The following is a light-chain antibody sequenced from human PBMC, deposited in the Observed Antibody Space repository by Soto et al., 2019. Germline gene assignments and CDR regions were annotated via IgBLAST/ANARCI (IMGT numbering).Light chain of an antibody. CDR2: EVS. J-gene: IGLJ3*02. Sequence: QSVLTQPASVSGSPGQSITISCTGSRNDISAYDSVSWYQQHPDKAPKLIIYEVSNRPSGVSNRFSGSKSGNTASLTISGLQAYDEADYYCSSYTRGSTLVFGGGTKVTVL. V-gene: IGLV2-14*01. CDR3: SSYTRGSTLV. CDR1: RNDISAYDS.